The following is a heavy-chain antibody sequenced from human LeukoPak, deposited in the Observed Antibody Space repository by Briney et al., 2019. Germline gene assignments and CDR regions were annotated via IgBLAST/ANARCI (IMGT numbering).Heavy chain of an antibody. CDR2: INTDGTGT. D-gene: IGHD6-13*01. CDR1: GFTFSNFW. CDR3: ARGTAETAGIDY. V-gene: IGHV3-74*01. Sequence: GGSQRLSCAASGFTFSNFWMHWVRQAPGKGLVWVSHINTDGTGTTYGDSAKGRFSVSRDNAKNTLLLQMNSLRVEDTAVYYCARGTAETAGIDYWGQGTPVTVSA. J-gene: IGHJ4*02.